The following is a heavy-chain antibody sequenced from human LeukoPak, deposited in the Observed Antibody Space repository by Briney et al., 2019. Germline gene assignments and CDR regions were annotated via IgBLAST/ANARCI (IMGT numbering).Heavy chain of an antibody. CDR2: INPNSGAT. V-gene: IGHV1-2*02. CDR1: GYTFTNYY. CDR3: ARGEYYYGPGTSFPFDY. D-gene: IGHD3-10*01. Sequence: ASVKVSCKASGYTFTNYYMHWVRQAPGQGLEWKGWINPNSGATNYEQKFQGRVTMTRDTSISTAYMELSRLRSDDTAVYYCARGEYYYGPGTSFPFDYWGQGTLVTVSS. J-gene: IGHJ4*02.